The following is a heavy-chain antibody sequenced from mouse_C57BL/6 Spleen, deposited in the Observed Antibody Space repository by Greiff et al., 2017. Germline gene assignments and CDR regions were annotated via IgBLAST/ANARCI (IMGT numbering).Heavy chain of an antibody. CDR3: ARSYYYGSGAWFAY. J-gene: IGHJ3*01. D-gene: IGHD1-1*01. CDR2: IYPGSGNT. V-gene: IGHV1-66*01. Sequence: QVQLQQSGPELVKPGASVKISCKASGYSFTSYYIHWVKQRPGQGLEWIGWIYPGSGNTKYNEKFKGKATLTADTSSSTAYMQLSSLTSEDSAVYYCARSYYYGSGAWFAYWGQGTLVTVSA. CDR1: GYSFTSYY.